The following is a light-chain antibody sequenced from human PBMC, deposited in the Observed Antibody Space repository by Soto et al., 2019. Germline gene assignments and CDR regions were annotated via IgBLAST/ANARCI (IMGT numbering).Light chain of an antibody. Sequence: EIVMTQSPATLSVSPVERATLSFRASQSVSSNLAWYQQKPGQAPRLLIYGASTRATGIPARFSGSGSGTEFTLTISSLQSEDFAVYYCQQYNNWRITFGQGTRLEIK. CDR1: QSVSSN. V-gene: IGKV3-15*01. CDR3: QQYNNWRIT. J-gene: IGKJ5*01. CDR2: GAS.